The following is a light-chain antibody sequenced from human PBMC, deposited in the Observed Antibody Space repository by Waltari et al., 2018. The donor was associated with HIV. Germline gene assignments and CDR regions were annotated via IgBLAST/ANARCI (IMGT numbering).Light chain of an antibody. V-gene: IGLV2-8*01. CDR2: EVT. CDR3: SSYAGSKNLV. CDR1: NSDVGAYNY. Sequence: QSALPQPPSASGSLGQSATIPCTGPNSDVGAYNYVSWYQQLPGKAPKLMIYEVTKRPSGFPDRFSGSKSGNTASLTVSGLQTEDEADYYCSSYAGSKNLVFGGGTELTVL. J-gene: IGLJ2*01.